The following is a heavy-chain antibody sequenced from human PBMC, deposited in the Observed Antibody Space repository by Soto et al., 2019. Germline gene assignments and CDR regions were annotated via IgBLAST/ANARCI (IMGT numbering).Heavy chain of an antibody. Sequence: KPSETLSLTCAVYGGSFSGYYWSWIRQPPGKGLEWIGEINHSGSTNYNPSLKSRVTISVDTSKNQFSLKLSSVTAADTAVYYCARGKYYYDSSAIFQHWGQGTMVTVYS. CDR2: INHSGST. D-gene: IGHD3-22*01. CDR3: ARGKYYYDSSAIFQH. CDR1: GGSFSGYY. J-gene: IGHJ1*01. V-gene: IGHV4-34*01.